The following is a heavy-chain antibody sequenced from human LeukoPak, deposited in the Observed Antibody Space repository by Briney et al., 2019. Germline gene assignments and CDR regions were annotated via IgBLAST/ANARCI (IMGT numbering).Heavy chain of an antibody. J-gene: IGHJ6*02. D-gene: IGHD3-10*01. Sequence: GASVKVSCKASGYTFTSYDINWVRQATGQGLEWMGWINPNSGGTNYAQKFQGRVTMTRDTSISTAYMELSRLRSDDTAVYYCARERVGIGDCGMDVWGQGTTVTVSS. V-gene: IGHV1-2*02. CDR1: GYTFTSYD. CDR2: INPNSGGT. CDR3: ARERVGIGDCGMDV.